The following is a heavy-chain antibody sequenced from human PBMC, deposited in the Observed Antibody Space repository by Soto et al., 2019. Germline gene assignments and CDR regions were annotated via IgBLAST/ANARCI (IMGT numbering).Heavy chain of an antibody. V-gene: IGHV3-21*01. D-gene: IGHD5-18*01. J-gene: IGHJ6*02. CDR3: ARGTAMVPRHGMDV. Sequence: SLRLSCAASGFTFSSYSMNWFPQAPGKGLEWVSSISSSSSYIYYADSVKGRFTISRDNAKNSLYLQMNSLRAEDTAVYYCARGTAMVPRHGMDVWGQGTTVTVSS. CDR1: GFTFSSYS. CDR2: ISSSSSYI.